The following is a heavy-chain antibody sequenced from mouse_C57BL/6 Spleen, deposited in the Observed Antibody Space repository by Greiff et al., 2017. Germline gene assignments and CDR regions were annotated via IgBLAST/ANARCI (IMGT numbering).Heavy chain of an antibody. D-gene: IGHD2-10*01. CDR3: AREAYTSFDY. CDR1: GYSITSGYY. J-gene: IGHJ2*01. CDR2: ISYDGSN. V-gene: IGHV3-6*01. Sequence: EVKLQESGPGLVKPSQSLSLTCSVTGYSITSGYYWNWIRQFPGNKLEWMGYISYDGSNNYNPSLKNRISITRDTSKNQFFLKLNSVTTEDTATYYCAREAYTSFDYWGQGTTLTVSS.